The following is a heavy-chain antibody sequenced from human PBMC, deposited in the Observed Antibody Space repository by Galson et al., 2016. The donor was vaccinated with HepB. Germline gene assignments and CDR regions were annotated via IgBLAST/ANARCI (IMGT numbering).Heavy chain of an antibody. J-gene: IGHJ4*02. CDR3: ARGTVAGSLDY. V-gene: IGHV3-11*06. Sequence: SLRLSCAASGFTFSDYSMSWIRQAPGQGLEWVSYISSSRSYTNSADSLKGRFTISRDNAKNSLYLQVNSLRADDTAVYYCARGTVAGSLDYWGQGTLVIVSA. CDR2: ISSSRSYT. CDR1: GFTFSDYS. D-gene: IGHD6-19*01.